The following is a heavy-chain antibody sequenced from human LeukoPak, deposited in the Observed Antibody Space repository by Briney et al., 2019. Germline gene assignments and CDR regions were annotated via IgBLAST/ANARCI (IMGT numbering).Heavy chain of an antibody. V-gene: IGHV3-9*01. CDR1: GITFSSYG. Sequence: GGSLRLSCAASGITFSSYGMHWVRQAPGKGLEWVSGISWNSGSIGYADSVKGRFTISRDNAKNSLYLQMNSLRAEDTAVYYCAKEFTVVTPNYYMDVWDKGTTVTVSS. J-gene: IGHJ6*03. CDR3: AKEFTVVTPNYYMDV. D-gene: IGHD4-23*01. CDR2: ISWNSGSI.